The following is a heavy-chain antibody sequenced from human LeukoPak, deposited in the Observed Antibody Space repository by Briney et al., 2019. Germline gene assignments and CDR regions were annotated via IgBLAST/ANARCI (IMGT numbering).Heavy chain of an antibody. CDR1: GGSISRGGYF. CDR3: ARMVGWGARRYYYYYMDV. V-gene: IGHV4-30-4*07. CDR2: FYYSGST. Sequence: SETLSLTCAVSGGSISRGGYFWSWIRQPPGKGLEWIGYFYYSGSTYYNPSLKSRVTISVDTSKNQLYLKLSSVTAADTAVYYCARMVGWGARRYYYYYMDVWGKGTTVTISS. D-gene: IGHD1-26*01. J-gene: IGHJ6*03.